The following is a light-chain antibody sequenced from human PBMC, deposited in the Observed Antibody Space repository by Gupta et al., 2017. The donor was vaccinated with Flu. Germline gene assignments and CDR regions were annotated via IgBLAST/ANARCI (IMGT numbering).Light chain of an antibody. V-gene: IGKV4-1*01. Sequence: DIVMTQSPDSLAVSLGERATINCKSSQSVLHSSNNKNYLAWYQQKPGQPPKLLIYWASTRESGVPDRFSGSGSGTDFTLTISSLQAEDVAVYYCQQYNNTPLTFGHGTKVDIK. CDR1: QSVLHSSNNKNY. CDR3: QQYNNTPLT. J-gene: IGKJ3*01. CDR2: WAS.